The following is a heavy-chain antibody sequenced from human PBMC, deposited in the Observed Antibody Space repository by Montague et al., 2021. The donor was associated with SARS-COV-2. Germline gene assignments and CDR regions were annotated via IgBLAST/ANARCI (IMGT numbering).Heavy chain of an antibody. CDR3: ARDPAYCSSTSCYDDAFDI. Sequence: SETLSLTCTVSGGSISSYYWSWIRQPAGKGLEWIGRIYTSRSTNYNPYLTSRVTMSVDTSTNQFSLKLSSVTAADTAVYYCARDPAYCSSTSCYDDAFDIWGQGTMVTVSS. V-gene: IGHV4-4*07. D-gene: IGHD2-2*01. J-gene: IGHJ3*02. CDR2: IYTSRST. CDR1: GGSISSYY.